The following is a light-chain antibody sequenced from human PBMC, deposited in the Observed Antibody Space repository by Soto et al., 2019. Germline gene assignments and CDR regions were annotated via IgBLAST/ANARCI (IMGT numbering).Light chain of an antibody. V-gene: IGKV3-15*01. J-gene: IGKJ1*01. Sequence: EIVMTQSPATLSVSPGERATLSCRAGESISNNLACYQQKPGQAPRLLIYGAGTRAAGVPARFSGRGSGTEFTLTISSLQSEDFGVYYCQQYNNWPGTFGQGTKVEIK. CDR2: GAG. CDR3: QQYNNWPGT. CDR1: ESISNN.